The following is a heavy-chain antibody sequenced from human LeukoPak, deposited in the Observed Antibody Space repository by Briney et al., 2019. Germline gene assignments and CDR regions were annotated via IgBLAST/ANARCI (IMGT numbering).Heavy chain of an antibody. D-gene: IGHD1-26*01. V-gene: IGHV3-23*01. CDR3: AKGSRGSYDY. J-gene: IGHJ4*02. CDR2: IIDSCIST. Sequence: GGSLRLSCAASGFTFNSYAMTWVRQAPEKGLEWVSSIIDSCISTYYGDSVKGRFTISRDNSKNTLYLQMNSLRAEDTAVYYCAKGSRGSYDYWGQGTLVTVSS. CDR1: GFTFNSYA.